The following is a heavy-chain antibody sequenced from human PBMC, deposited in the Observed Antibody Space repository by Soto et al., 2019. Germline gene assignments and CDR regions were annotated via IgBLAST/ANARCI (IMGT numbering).Heavy chain of an antibody. Sequence: ASVKVSCKASGYTFTSYDINWVRQATGQGLEWMGWMNPNSGNTGYAQKFQGRVTMTRNTSISTAYMELSSLRSEDTAVYYCARDGLDTAMVTGWYFDLWGRGTLVTVSS. CDR2: MNPNSGNT. D-gene: IGHD5-18*01. CDR1: GYTFTSYD. CDR3: ARDGLDTAMVTGWYFDL. J-gene: IGHJ2*01. V-gene: IGHV1-8*01.